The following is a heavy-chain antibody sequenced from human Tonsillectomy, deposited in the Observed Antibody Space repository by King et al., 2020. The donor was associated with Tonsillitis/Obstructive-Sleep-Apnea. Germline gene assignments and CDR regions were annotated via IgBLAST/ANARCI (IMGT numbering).Heavy chain of an antibody. Sequence: EVQLVESGGGLVKAGESLRLSCAVSGFTFGNYFMTWVRQAPGKGLEWVSSISTTSNFIFYADSVKGRFTISRDNAKRSLSLHMNSLRPDDTAVYYCARSLDYWGQGTLVIVSS. CDR1: GFTFGNYF. J-gene: IGHJ4*02. CDR2: ISTTSNFI. CDR3: ARSLDY. V-gene: IGHV3-21*01.